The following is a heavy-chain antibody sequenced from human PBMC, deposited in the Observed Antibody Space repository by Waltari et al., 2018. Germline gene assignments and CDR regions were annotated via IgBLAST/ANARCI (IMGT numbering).Heavy chain of an antibody. CDR2: TYYRSKWYN. CDR3: AGTEWSYYYYGMDV. D-gene: IGHD3-3*01. Sequence: QVQLQQSGPGLVKPSQTLPLTCAISGDSVSSNSAAWNWIRPSPSRGLEWLGRTYYRSKWYNDYAVSVKSRITINPDTSKNQFSLHLNSVTPEDTAVYYCAGTEWSYYYYGMDVWGQGTTVTVSS. CDR1: GDSVSSNSAA. V-gene: IGHV6-1*01. J-gene: IGHJ6*02.